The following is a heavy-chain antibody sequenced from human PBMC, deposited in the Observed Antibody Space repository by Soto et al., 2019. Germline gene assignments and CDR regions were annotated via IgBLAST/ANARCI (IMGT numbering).Heavy chain of an antibody. Sequence: GGSLRLSCVASGFTFSSYAMSWVRQAPGKGLEWVSAISGSGGSTYYADSVKGRFTISRDNSKNTLYLQMNSLRAEDTAVYYCAKSGGYYFIHYYGMDVWGQGTTVTVSS. CDR1: GFTFSSYA. J-gene: IGHJ6*02. CDR3: AKSGGYYFIHYYGMDV. D-gene: IGHD3-3*01. CDR2: ISGSGGST. V-gene: IGHV3-23*01.